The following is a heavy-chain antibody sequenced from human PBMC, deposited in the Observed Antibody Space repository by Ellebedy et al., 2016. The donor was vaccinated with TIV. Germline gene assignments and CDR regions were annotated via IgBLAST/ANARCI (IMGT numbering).Heavy chain of an antibody. V-gene: IGHV1-69*13. Sequence: AASVKVSCKASGGTFSSYGISWVRQAPGQGLEWMEGIIPIFGTANYAQKFQGRVTITADESTSTAYMELSSLRSEDTAVYYCARAGSSSWYGYYFDYWGQGTLVTVSS. CDR2: IIPIFGTA. D-gene: IGHD6-13*01. J-gene: IGHJ4*02. CDR1: GGTFSSYG. CDR3: ARAGSSSWYGYYFDY.